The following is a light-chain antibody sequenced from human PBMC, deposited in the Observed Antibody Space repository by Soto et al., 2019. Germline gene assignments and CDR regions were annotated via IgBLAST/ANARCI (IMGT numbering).Light chain of an antibody. CDR1: QRVTNSY. CDR3: QQYGSSAT. Sequence: EIVLTQSPGTLSLSPGERVTLSCRASQRVTNSYLAWYQQKHGQAPRLLIYGASSRATGIPDRFTGSGSGTDFTLTISSLEPEDFAVYYCQQYGSSATFGPGTTVDLK. J-gene: IGKJ3*01. CDR2: GAS. V-gene: IGKV3-20*01.